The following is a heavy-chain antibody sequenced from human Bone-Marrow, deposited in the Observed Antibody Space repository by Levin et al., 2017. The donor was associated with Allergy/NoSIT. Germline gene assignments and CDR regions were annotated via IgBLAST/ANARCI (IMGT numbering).Heavy chain of an antibody. J-gene: IGHJ4*02. CDR2: IYYSGST. CDR3: ARPESEITGREYYFDY. D-gene: IGHD1-20*01. Sequence: SQTLSLTCTVSGGSISSSSYYWGWIRQPPGKGLEWIGSIYYSGSTYYNPSLKSRVTISVDTSKNQFSLKLSSVTAADTAVYYCARPESEITGREYYFDYWGQGTLVTVSS. V-gene: IGHV4-39*01. CDR1: GGSISSSSYY.